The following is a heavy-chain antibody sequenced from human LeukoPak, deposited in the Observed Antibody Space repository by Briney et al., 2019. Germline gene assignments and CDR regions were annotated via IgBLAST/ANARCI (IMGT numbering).Heavy chain of an antibody. CDR1: GFTFDDYG. D-gene: IGHD3-3*01. Sequence: PGGSLRLSCAASGFTFDDYGMSWVRQAPGKGLEWVSGINWNGGSTGYADSVKGRFTISRDNAKNSLYLQMNSLRAEDTALYYCAKIYDFWSGYYFDYWGQGTLVTVSS. V-gene: IGHV3-20*04. CDR3: AKIYDFWSGYYFDY. J-gene: IGHJ4*02. CDR2: INWNGGST.